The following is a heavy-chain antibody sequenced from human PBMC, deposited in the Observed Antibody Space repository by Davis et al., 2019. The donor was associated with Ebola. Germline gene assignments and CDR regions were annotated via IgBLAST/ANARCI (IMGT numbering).Heavy chain of an antibody. V-gene: IGHV4-39*07. CDR1: GGSIISSSSY. Sequence: SETLSLTCTVSGGSIISSSSYWGWIRQPPRKGLEWIGSIYYSGSTYYNPSLKSRVTISLDTSKNQFSMKLNSVTVADTAVYYCARKPARWENWFDPWGLGTLVTVSS. CDR2: IYYSGST. J-gene: IGHJ5*02. CDR3: ARKPARWENWFDP. D-gene: IGHD1-14*01.